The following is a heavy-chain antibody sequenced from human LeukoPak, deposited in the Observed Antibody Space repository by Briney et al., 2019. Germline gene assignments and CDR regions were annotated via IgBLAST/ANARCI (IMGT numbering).Heavy chain of an antibody. CDR1: GGTFSSYA. V-gene: IGHV1-69*06. CDR2: IIPIFGTA. Sequence: GASVKVSCKASGGTFSSYAISWVRQAPGQGLEWMGRIIPIFGTANYAQKFQGRVTITADKSTSTAHMELSSLRSEDTAVYYCARGWWFDAFDIWGQGTMVTVSS. CDR3: ARGWWFDAFDI. J-gene: IGHJ3*02. D-gene: IGHD2-15*01.